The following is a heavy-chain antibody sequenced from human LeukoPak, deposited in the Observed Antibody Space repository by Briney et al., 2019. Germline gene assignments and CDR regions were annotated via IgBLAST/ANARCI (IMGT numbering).Heavy chain of an antibody. CDR2: IYNGGST. J-gene: IGHJ3*02. D-gene: IGHD4/OR15-4a*01. Sequence: SETLSLTCTVSGGSISTFYWSYIRQSAGKGLEWIGRIYNGGSTNYNPSLKSRVTMSVDTSKNQFSLKLSSVTAADTAVYYCARDLYGGAGDAFDIWGQGTMVTVSS. V-gene: IGHV4-4*07. CDR1: GGSISTFY. CDR3: ARDLYGGAGDAFDI.